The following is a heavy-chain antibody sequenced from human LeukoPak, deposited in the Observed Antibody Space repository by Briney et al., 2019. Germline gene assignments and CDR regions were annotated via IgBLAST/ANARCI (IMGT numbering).Heavy chain of an antibody. D-gene: IGHD6-19*01. Sequence: GGSLRLSCAASGFTFSSYAMTWVRQAPGKGLEWVSTISGGGGTTYYPDSVKGRFTISRDNSKNTLYLQMNSLRAEDTAVYYCARSHYPGGWYRGTAEYFQHWGQGTLVTVSS. V-gene: IGHV3-23*01. CDR2: ISGGGGTT. CDR1: GFTFSSYA. J-gene: IGHJ1*01. CDR3: ARSHYPGGWYRGTAEYFQH.